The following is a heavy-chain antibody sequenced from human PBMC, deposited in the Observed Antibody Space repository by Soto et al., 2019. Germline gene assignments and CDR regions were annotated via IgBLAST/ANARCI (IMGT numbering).Heavy chain of an antibody. CDR3: ARASEGVVAATDLDYYYYYMDV. V-gene: IGHV3-33*08. J-gene: IGHJ6*03. Sequence: PGGSLRLSCAASGFTFSSYGMHWVRQAPGKGLEWVAVIRYNRSNKYYADSVKGRFTISRDNAKNTLYLQMNSLRAEDTAVYYCARASEGVVAATDLDYYYYYMDVWGKGTTVTVSS. D-gene: IGHD2-15*01. CDR1: GFTFSSYG. CDR2: IRYNRSNK.